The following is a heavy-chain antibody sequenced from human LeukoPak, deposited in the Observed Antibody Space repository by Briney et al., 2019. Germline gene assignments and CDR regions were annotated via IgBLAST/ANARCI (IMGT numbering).Heavy chain of an antibody. D-gene: IGHD6-13*01. V-gene: IGHV3-30-3*01. CDR1: GFTFSSYA. CDR2: ISYDGSNK. CDR3: ARDMVKAAAGNS. J-gene: IGHJ5*02. Sequence: GRSLRLSCAASGFTFSSYAMHWVRQAPGKGLEWVAVISYDGSNKYYADSVKGRFTISRDNSKNTLYLQMNSLRAEDTAVYYCARDMVKAAAGNSWGQGTLATVSS.